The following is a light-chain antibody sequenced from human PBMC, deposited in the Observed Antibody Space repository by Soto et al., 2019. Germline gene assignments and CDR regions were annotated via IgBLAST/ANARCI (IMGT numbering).Light chain of an antibody. CDR3: QIWGDGIYV. V-gene: IGLV4-69*01. CDR2: LNTAGSH. J-gene: IGLJ2*01. Sequence: QLVLTQSPSASASLGASVKLTCTLSSGHSSSTIAWHQQQPEKGPRYLMKLNTAGSHSRGDGIPDLFSGSRSGAERYLTLSGLESDDEGDHYCQIWGDGIYVFGAGTKLTVL. CDR1: SGHSSST.